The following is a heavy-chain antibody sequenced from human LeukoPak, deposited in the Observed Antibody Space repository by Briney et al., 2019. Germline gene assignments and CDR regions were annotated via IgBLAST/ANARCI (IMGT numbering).Heavy chain of an antibody. D-gene: IGHD3-10*01. V-gene: IGHV4-34*01. CDR2: INHSGGT. CDR3: ARARKWYYGSGSYYPYYFDY. CDR1: GGSFSGYY. J-gene: IGHJ4*02. Sequence: SETLSLTCAVYGGSFSGYYWSWIRQPPGKGLEWIGEINHSGGTNYNPSLKSRVTISVDTSKNQFSLKLSSVTAADTAVYYCARARKWYYGSGSYYPYYFDYWGQGTLVTVSS.